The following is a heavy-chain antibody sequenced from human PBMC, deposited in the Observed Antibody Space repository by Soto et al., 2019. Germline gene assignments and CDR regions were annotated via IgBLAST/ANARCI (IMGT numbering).Heavy chain of an antibody. D-gene: IGHD5-12*01. V-gene: IGHV4-59*08. CDR1: GGSISSYY. Sequence: SETLSLTCTVSGGSISSYYWSWIRQPPGKGLEWIGYIYSSGSTNYNPPLKSRVPISVDTSKIQFSLKLSSVTAADTAVYYCARGPVGGYVSNDAFDIWGQGTMVTVSS. J-gene: IGHJ3*02. CDR3: ARGPVGGYVSNDAFDI. CDR2: IYSSGST.